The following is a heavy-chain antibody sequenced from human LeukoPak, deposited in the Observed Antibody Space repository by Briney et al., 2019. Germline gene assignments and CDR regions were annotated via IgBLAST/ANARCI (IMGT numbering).Heavy chain of an antibody. Sequence: GASVKVSCKASGYTFTGYYMHWVRQAPGQGLEWMGWINPNSGGTNYAHKFQGRVTMTTETSTTTAYMELRSLTSDDTAVYYCARKPTGWPFDYWGQGTLVTVSS. D-gene: IGHD6-19*01. J-gene: IGHJ4*02. V-gene: IGHV1-2*02. CDR3: ARKPTGWPFDY. CDR2: INPNSGGT. CDR1: GYTFTGYY.